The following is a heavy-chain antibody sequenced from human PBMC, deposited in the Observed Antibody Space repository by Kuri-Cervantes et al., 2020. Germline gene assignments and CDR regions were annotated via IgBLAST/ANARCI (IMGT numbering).Heavy chain of an antibody. D-gene: IGHD6-19*01. Sequence: GGSLRLSCAASGFTFSSYGMHWVRQAPGKGLEWVAVISYDGSNKYCADSVKGRFTISRDNSKNTLYLQMNSLRAEDTAVYYCAKSGLEQWLPFWDYYYYYGMDVWGQGTTVTVSS. CDR3: AKSGLEQWLPFWDYYYYYGMDV. CDR1: GFTFSSYG. V-gene: IGHV3-30*18. J-gene: IGHJ6*02. CDR2: ISYDGSNK.